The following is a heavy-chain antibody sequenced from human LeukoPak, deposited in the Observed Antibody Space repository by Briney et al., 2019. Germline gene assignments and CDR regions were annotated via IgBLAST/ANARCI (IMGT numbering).Heavy chain of an antibody. CDR2: INTNTGNP. J-gene: IGHJ6*03. Sequence: GASVKVSCKASGYTFTSYAMNWVRQAPGQGLEWMGWINTNTGNPTYAQGFTGRFVFSLDTSVSTAYLQISSLKAEDTAVYYCARDRVLLWFGEFEDYYMDVWGKGTTVTVSS. CDR3: ARDRVLLWFGEFEDYYMDV. CDR1: GYTFTSYA. V-gene: IGHV7-4-1*02. D-gene: IGHD3-10*01.